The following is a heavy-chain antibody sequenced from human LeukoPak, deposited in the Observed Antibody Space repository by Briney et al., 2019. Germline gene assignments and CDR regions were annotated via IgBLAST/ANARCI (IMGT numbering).Heavy chain of an antibody. D-gene: IGHD3-10*01. CDR3: ARERITMVRGAAFDI. V-gene: IGHV1-2*02. Sequence: GPSVKVSCKASGYTFTGYYMHWVRQAAGQGLEWMGWINPDSGGTNYAQKFQGRVTMTRDTSISTAYMELSRLRSDDTAVYYCARERITMVRGAAFDIWGQGTMVTVSS. CDR1: GYTFTGYY. J-gene: IGHJ3*02. CDR2: INPDSGGT.